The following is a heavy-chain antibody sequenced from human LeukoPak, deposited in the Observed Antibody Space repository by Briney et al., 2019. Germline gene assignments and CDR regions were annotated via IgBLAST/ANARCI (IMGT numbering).Heavy chain of an antibody. J-gene: IGHJ6*02. CDR1: GGSISSYY. CDR3: ARDFRRITMVRGVIGYYYGMDV. D-gene: IGHD3-10*01. Sequence: SETLSLTCTVSGGSISSYYWSWIQQPAGKGLEWIGRIYTSGSTNYNPSLKSRVTMSVDTSKNQFSLKLSSVTAADTAVYYCARDFRRITMVRGVIGYYYGMDVWGQGTTVTVSS. V-gene: IGHV4-4*07. CDR2: IYTSGST.